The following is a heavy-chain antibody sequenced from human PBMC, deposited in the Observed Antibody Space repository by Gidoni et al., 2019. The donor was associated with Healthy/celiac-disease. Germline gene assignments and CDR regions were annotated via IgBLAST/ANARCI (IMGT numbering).Heavy chain of an antibody. CDR1: GFTVGRTY. J-gene: IGHJ6*02. CDR2: IYSGGSK. V-gene: IGHV3-66*04. D-gene: IGHD6-13*01. Sequence: EVQLVESGGGLVQPGGSLSLSGAASGFTVGRTYVSWVRQAPGKGLEWVSVIYSGGSKYYADSVKGRFTISRDNSKNTLYLQMNSLRAEDTAVYYCASQPYSSSWYYYYYGMDVWGQGTTVTVSS. CDR3: ASQPYSSSWYYYYYGMDV.